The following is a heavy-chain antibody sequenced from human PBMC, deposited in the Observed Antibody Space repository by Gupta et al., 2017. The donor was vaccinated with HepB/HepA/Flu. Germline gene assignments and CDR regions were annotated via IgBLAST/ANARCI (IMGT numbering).Heavy chain of an antibody. CDR3: LRGDWGGFKGIPYEY. CDR2: IRNKANGYTT. CDR1: GFTFSDHY. Sequence: EVQLVESGGGLVQPGGSLRLSCAASGFTFSDHYMDWFRQAPGKGLEWVARIRNKANGYTTEYAASVKGRFIISRDDSKNSLYLQMNSLRTEDTAVYFCLRGDWGGFKGIPYEYWGRGALITVSS. J-gene: IGHJ4*02. D-gene: IGHD7-27*01. V-gene: IGHV3-72*01.